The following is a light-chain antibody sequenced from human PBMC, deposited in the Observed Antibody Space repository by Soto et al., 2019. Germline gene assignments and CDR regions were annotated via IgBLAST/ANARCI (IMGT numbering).Light chain of an antibody. Sequence: QSALTQPPSASGSPGQSVTISCTGASSDIGSYNFVSWYQQHPDKAPTLLIYDVTQRPSGVPDRFSGSKSGNTASLTDSGLLAEDEADYYCPSYAGSNFPVVFGGGTKLTVL. CDR3: PSYAGSNFPVV. CDR1: SSDIGSYNF. CDR2: DVT. V-gene: IGLV2-8*01. J-gene: IGLJ2*01.